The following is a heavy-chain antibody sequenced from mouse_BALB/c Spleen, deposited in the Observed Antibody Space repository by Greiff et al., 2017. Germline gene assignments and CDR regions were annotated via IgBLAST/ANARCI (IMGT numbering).Heavy chain of an antibody. CDR2: ISNGGGST. CDR3: AREGYRYDAMDY. V-gene: IGHV5-12-2*01. D-gene: IGHD2-14*01. J-gene: IGHJ4*01. CDR1: GFTFSSYT. Sequence: EVQGVESGGGLVQPGGSLKLSCAASGFTFSSYTMSWVRQTPEKRLEWVAYISNGGGSTYYPDTVKGRFTISRDNAKNTLYLQMSSLKSEDTAMYYCAREGYRYDAMDYWGQGTSVTVSS.